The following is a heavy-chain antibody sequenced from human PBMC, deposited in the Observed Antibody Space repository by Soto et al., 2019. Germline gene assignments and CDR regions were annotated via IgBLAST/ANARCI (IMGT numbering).Heavy chain of an antibody. CDR1: GFTFTSYW. Sequence: PGGSLRLSCGASGFTFTSYWMSWVRQAPGKGLEWVANIKQDGSEKYYVDSVKGRFTISRDNAKNSLYLQMNSLRAEDTAVYYCARGLREVDYWGQGTLVTVSS. CDR3: ARGLREVDY. CDR2: IKQDGSEK. V-gene: IGHV3-7*01. J-gene: IGHJ4*02.